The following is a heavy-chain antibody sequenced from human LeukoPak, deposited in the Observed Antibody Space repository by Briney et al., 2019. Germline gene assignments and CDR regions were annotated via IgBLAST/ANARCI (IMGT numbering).Heavy chain of an antibody. Sequence: QTGGSLRLSCAASGFNFVTAAMTWVRQAPGTGLEWVSLIGSSGGSTYYADSVKGRFTISRDNSNHTLSLQMNSLRVEDTAIYYCVKDIQLSTWGLGTMVTVSS. J-gene: IGHJ3*01. D-gene: IGHD5-24*01. CDR2: IGSSGGST. V-gene: IGHV3-23*01. CDR1: GFNFVTAA. CDR3: VKDIQLST.